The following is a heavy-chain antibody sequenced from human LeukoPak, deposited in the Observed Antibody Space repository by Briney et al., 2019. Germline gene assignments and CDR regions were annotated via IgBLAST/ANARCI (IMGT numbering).Heavy chain of an antibody. CDR3: ARCRGLLDPFDY. CDR1: GFKFSDFSDYS. D-gene: IGHD3-10*01. Sequence: GGSLRLSCAASGFKFSDFSDYSLSWVRQAPGKGLEWVSSVRGSGDTKYDADSLKGRFTISRDNSKNTVYLQMNSLRAEDTAIYYRARCRGLLDPFDYWGQGILVTVSS. V-gene: IGHV3-23*01. CDR2: VRGSGDTK. J-gene: IGHJ4*02.